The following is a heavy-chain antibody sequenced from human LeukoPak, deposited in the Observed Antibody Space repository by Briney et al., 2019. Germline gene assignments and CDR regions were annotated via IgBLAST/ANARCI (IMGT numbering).Heavy chain of an antibody. CDR2: IKQDGSEK. D-gene: IGHD6-19*01. V-gene: IGHV3-7*01. J-gene: IGHJ4*02. CDR1: GFTFSSYW. CDR3: AKVPGPRYSSGWYYFDY. Sequence: GGSLRLSCAASGFTFSSYWMSWVRQAPGKGLEWVANIKQDGSEKYYVDSVKGRFTISRDNAKNTLYLQMNSLRAEDTAVYYCAKVPGPRYSSGWYYFDYWGQGTLVTVSS.